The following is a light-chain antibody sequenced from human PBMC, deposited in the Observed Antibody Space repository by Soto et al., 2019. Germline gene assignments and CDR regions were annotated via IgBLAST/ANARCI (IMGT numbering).Light chain of an antibody. Sequence: IQITQSASSLSASVGDRVTIICRASQSVSTRLAWYQQKPGKAPKVLIYDASSWAGGVPSRFTGSGSGTEFTLTISSLQPDDFATYYCQQYKSHRRTFGQGTKVDIK. CDR2: DAS. CDR1: QSVSTR. V-gene: IGKV1-5*02. CDR3: QQYKSHRRT. J-gene: IGKJ1*01.